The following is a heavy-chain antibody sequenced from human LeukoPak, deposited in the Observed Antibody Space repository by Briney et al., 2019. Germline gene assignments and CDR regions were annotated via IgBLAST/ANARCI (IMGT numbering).Heavy chain of an antibody. CDR1: GGSISSYY. V-gene: IGHV4-59*01. J-gene: IGHJ6*03. Sequence: SETLSLTCTVSGGSISSYYWSWIRQPPGKGLEWIGYVYDNGDTNYHPSFTGRVSISVDVSKNQFSLKLTSELAADTADYFCARLSDYDVDTSHYMDVWGKGTTVTVSS. CDR2: VYDNGDT. D-gene: IGHD3-22*01. CDR3: ARLSDYDVDTSHYMDV.